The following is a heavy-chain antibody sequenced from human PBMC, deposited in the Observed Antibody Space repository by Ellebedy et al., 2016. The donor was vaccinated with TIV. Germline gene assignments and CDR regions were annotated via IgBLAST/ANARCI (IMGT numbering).Heavy chain of an antibody. CDR1: GGSFSGYY. J-gene: IGHJ6*02. V-gene: IGHV4-34*01. CDR3: ARGEVTLYYYGMDV. Sequence: MPSETLSLTCAVYGGSFSGYYWSWIRQPPGKGLEWIGEINHSGSTNYNPSLQSRVTVSVDTSKNQFSLKLSSVTAADTAVYYRARGEVTLYYYGMDVWGQGTTVTVSS. CDR2: INHSGST.